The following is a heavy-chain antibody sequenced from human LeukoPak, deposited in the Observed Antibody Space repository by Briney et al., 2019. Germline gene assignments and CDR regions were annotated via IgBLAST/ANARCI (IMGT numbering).Heavy chain of an antibody. V-gene: IGHV4-39*01. CDR1: GGSISSSSYY. CDR2: IYYSGST. D-gene: IGHD3-16*01. CDR3: ARHMGRGLWVDY. Sequence: SETLSLTCTVSGGSISSSSYYWGWIRQPPGKGLEWIGSIYYSGSTYYNPSLKSRVTISVDTSKNQFSLKLSSVTAADTAVYYCARHMGRGLWVDYWGQGTLVTVSS. J-gene: IGHJ4*02.